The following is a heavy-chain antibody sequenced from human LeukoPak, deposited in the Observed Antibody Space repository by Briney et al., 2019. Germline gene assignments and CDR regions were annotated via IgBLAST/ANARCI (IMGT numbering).Heavy chain of an antibody. CDR2: IYYSGST. CDR3: AGSSGWYFDY. D-gene: IGHD6-19*01. V-gene: IGHV4-59*01. CDR1: GGSISSYY. J-gene: IGHJ4*02. Sequence: SETLSLTCTVSGGSISSYYWSWIRQPPGKGLEWIGYIYYSGSTNYNPSLKSRVTMSVDTSKNQFSLKLSSVTAADTAVYYCAGSSGWYFDYWGQGTLVTVSS.